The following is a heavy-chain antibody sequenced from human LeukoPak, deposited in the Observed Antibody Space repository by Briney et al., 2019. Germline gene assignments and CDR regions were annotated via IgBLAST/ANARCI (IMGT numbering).Heavy chain of an antibody. Sequence: PGRSLRLSCAASGFTFDDYAMHWVRQAPGKGLEWVSGISWNSGSIGYADSVKGRFTISRDNSKNTLYLQMNSLRAEDTAVYYCAKLRPSDIDYWGQGTLVTVSS. CDR1: GFTFDDYA. J-gene: IGHJ4*02. CDR3: AKLRPSDIDY. D-gene: IGHD3-9*01. V-gene: IGHV3-9*01. CDR2: ISWNSGSI.